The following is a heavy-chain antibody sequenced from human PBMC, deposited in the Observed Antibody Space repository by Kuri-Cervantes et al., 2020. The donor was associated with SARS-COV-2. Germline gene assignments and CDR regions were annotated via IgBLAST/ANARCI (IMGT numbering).Heavy chain of an antibody. J-gene: IGHJ5*02. Sequence: GESLKISCAASGFTVSSNYMSWVRQAPGKGLEWVSVIYSGGSTYYADSVQGRFTISRDNSKNTLYLQVNSLRVEDTAVYYCAREDRYGGNLNWFDPWGQGTLVTVSS. V-gene: IGHV3-53*01. CDR3: AREDRYGGNLNWFDP. CDR1: GFTVSSNY. D-gene: IGHD1-26*01. CDR2: IYSGGST.